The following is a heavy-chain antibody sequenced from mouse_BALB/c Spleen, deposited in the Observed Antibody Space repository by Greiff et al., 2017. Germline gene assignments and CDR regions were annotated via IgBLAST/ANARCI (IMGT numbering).Heavy chain of an antibody. V-gene: IGHV5-9-4*01. J-gene: IGHJ4*01. CDR2: ISSGGSYT. D-gene: IGHD1-1*01. Sequence: EVKLVESGGGLVKPGGSLKLSFAASGFTFSSYAMSWVRQSPEKRLEWVAEISSGGSYTYYPDTVTGRFTISRDNAKNTLYLEMSSLRSEDTAMYYCARITTVVGGYYAMDYWGQGTSVTVSS. CDR3: ARITTVVGGYYAMDY. CDR1: GFTFSSYA.